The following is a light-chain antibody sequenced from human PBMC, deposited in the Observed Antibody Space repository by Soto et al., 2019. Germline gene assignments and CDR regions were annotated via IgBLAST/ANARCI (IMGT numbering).Light chain of an antibody. CDR1: QDINNY. Sequence: DIQMTQSPSSLSAFVGDRVTITCQASQDINNYLNWYQQKPGKAPKLLISDASNLEAGVPSTFSGSGVGTEFTLTISSLQPEDIATYYCQQYANLPYTFGQGTKLPIK. CDR2: DAS. V-gene: IGKV1-33*01. J-gene: IGKJ2*01. CDR3: QQYANLPYT.